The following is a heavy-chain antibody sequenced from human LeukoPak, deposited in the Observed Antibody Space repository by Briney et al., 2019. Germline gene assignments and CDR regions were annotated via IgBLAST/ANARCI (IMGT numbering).Heavy chain of an antibody. CDR1: GFTFSGYS. CDR3: ASGGNYYDSSGYYSLSY. D-gene: IGHD3-22*01. Sequence: PGGSLRLSCAASGFTFSGYSMNWVRQAPGKGLEWVSYITSSSSAIYYADSVKGRFTISRDNAKNSLYLQMNSLRAEDTAVYYCASGGNYYDSSGYYSLSYWGQGTLVTVSS. CDR2: ITSSSSAI. V-gene: IGHV3-48*01. J-gene: IGHJ4*02.